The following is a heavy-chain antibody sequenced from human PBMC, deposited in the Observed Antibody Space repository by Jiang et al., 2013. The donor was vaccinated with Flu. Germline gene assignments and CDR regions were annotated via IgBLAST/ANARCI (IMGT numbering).Heavy chain of an antibody. Sequence: RLSCSASGFTFSTYGMHWVRQAPGKGLEWVTFIRYDGINKFYADSVKGRFTISRDNSKNTLFLQMNSLRDDDTAVYYCAKASGSGYCDYWGRGTPVTVSS. CDR3: AKASGSGYCDY. CDR1: GFTFSTYG. D-gene: IGHD3-10*01. V-gene: IGHV3-30*02. J-gene: IGHJ4*02. CDR2: IRYDGINK.